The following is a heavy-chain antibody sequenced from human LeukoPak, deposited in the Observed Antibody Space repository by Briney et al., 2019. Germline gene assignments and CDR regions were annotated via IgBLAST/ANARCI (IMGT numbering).Heavy chain of an antibody. V-gene: IGHV3-48*04. D-gene: IGHD2-2*01. J-gene: IGHJ4*02. CDR3: AREGNTDPAFDY. Sequence: PGGSLRLSCAASGFTFRNYSMNWVRQAPGKGLEWVSYISSSSRNKYYAGSVKGRFTISRDNAKNSLYLQMNSLRAEDTAVYYCAREGNTDPAFDYWGQGTLVTVSS. CDR2: ISSSSRNK. CDR1: GFTFRNYS.